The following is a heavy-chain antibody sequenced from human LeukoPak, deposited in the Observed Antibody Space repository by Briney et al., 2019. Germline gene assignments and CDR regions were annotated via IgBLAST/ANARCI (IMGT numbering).Heavy chain of an antibody. V-gene: IGHV3-21*01. CDR1: GFTSSSYS. J-gene: IGHJ4*02. Sequence: GGSLRLSCAASGFTSSSYSMNWVRQAPGKGLEWVSSISSSSSYIYYADSVKGRFTISRDNAKNSLYLQMNSLRAEDTAVYYCARDAWGYSYGQVDYWGQGTLVTVSS. CDR3: ARDAWGYSYGQVDY. D-gene: IGHD5-18*01. CDR2: ISSSSSYI.